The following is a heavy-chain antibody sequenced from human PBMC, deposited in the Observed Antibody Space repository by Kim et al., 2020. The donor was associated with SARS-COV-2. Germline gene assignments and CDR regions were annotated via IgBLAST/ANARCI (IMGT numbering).Heavy chain of an antibody. Sequence: SVKVSCKASGGTFSSYAISWVRQAPGQGLEWMGRIIPILGIANYAQKFQGRVTITADKSTSTAYMELSSLRSEDTAVYYCARGGEYSSSTSGYFQHWGQGTLVTVSS. CDR1: GGTFSSYA. V-gene: IGHV1-69*04. J-gene: IGHJ1*01. CDR3: ARGGEYSSSTSGYFQH. D-gene: IGHD6-6*01. CDR2: IIPILGIA.